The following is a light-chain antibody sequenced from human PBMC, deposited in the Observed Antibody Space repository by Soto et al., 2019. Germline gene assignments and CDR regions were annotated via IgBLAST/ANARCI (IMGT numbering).Light chain of an antibody. J-gene: IGKJ1*01. CDR2: GAS. CDR3: QENNIWWT. Sequence: EIVMTQSPATLSVSPGERATLSCRASQSVSSNLAWYQQKPGQPPRLLIYGASTRATGIPARFSGGGSGTEFTLTISSLQSEDFAVYYCQENNIWWTFGQGTKVEIK. CDR1: QSVSSN. V-gene: IGKV3-15*01.